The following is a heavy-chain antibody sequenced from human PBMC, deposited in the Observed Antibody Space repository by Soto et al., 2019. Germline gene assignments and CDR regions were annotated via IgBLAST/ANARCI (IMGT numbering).Heavy chain of an antibody. CDR2: IYYSGST. V-gene: IGHV4-59*01. CDR1: GGSISSYY. D-gene: IGHD5-12*01. J-gene: IGHJ4*02. CDR3: AREDSGYDLYYFDY. Sequence: SETLSLTCTVSGGSISSYYWSWIRQPPGKGLEWIGYIYYSGSTNYNPSLKSRVTISVDTSKNQFSLKLSSVTAADTAVYYCAREDSGYDLYYFDYWGQGTLVTVSS.